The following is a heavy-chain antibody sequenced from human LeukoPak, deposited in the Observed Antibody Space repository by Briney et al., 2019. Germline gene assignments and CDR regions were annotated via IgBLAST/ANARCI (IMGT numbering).Heavy chain of an antibody. CDR1: GFTFSSYS. D-gene: IGHD5-24*01. Sequence: PGGSLRLSCAASGFTFSSYSMNWVRQAPGKGLEWVSSISSSSSYIYYADSVKGRFTISRDNAKNSLYLQMNSLRAEDTAVYYCARDENGMATISEGDYWGQGTLVTVSS. CDR2: ISSSSSYI. V-gene: IGHV3-21*01. J-gene: IGHJ4*02. CDR3: ARDENGMATISEGDY.